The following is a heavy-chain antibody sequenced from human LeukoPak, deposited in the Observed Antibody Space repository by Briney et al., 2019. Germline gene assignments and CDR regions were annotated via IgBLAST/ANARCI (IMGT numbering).Heavy chain of an antibody. D-gene: IGHD6-19*01. CDR1: GFTFSSYS. Sequence: PGGSLRLSCAASGFTFSSYSMNWVRQAPGKGLEWVSYISSSSSTIYYADSVKGRFTISRDNAKNSLYLQMNSLRAEDTAVYYCARDLEAVAHRTWGQGTLVTVSS. CDR2: ISSSSSTI. CDR3: ARDLEAVAHRT. J-gene: IGHJ5*02. V-gene: IGHV3-48*01.